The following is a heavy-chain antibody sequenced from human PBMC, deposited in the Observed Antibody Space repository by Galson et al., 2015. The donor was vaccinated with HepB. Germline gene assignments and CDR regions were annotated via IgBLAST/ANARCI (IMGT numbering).Heavy chain of an antibody. D-gene: IGHD2/OR15-2a*01. CDR3: ARDLSWAAPIESENWFDP. V-gene: IGHV3-21*01. J-gene: IGHJ5*02. Sequence: SLRLSCAASGFTFSSYSMNWVRQAPGKGLEWVSSISSSSSYIYYADSVKGRFTISRDNAKNSLYLQMNSLRAEDTAVYYCARDLSWAAPIESENWFDPWGQGTLVTVSS. CDR2: ISSSSSYI. CDR1: GFTFSSYS.